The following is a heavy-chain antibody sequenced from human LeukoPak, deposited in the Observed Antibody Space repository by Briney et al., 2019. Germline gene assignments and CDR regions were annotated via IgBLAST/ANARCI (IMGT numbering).Heavy chain of an antibody. J-gene: IGHJ4*02. V-gene: IGHV3-48*01. Sequence: GGSLRLSCAASGFTFSRNSMNWVRQAPGKGLEWVSYISSRSSTIYYADSVKGRFTTSRDNAKNSLYLQMNSLRAEDTAVYYCARDLAYCGGDCYSSDYFDYWGQGTLVTVSS. CDR2: ISSRSSTI. CDR1: GFTFSRNS. D-gene: IGHD2-21*02. CDR3: ARDLAYCGGDCYSSDYFDY.